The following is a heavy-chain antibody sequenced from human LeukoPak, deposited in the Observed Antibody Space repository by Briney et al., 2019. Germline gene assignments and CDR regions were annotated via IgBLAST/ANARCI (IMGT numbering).Heavy chain of an antibody. CDR2: ITNSGTTI. Sequence: GGSLRLSCAASGFTFSSYSMNWVRQAPGKGLEWVSYITNSGTTIYYADSVKGRFTISRDNAKNSLYLQMNSLRAEDTAIYYCARDRGVVVAGMGYYFDYWGQGTLVTVSS. D-gene: IGHD2-15*01. J-gene: IGHJ4*02. CDR3: ARDRGVVVAGMGYYFDY. CDR1: GFTFSSYS. V-gene: IGHV3-48*04.